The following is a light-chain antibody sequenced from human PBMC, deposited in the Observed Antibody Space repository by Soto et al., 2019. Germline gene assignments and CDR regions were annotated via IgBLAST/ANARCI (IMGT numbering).Light chain of an antibody. V-gene: IGKV3-20*01. CDR1: QSVSSSY. J-gene: IGKJ2*01. CDR3: QQYGSSPIFT. Sequence: EIVLTHSPGTLSLSPGERATLSCRASQSVSSSYLAWYQQKPGQAPRLLIYGASSSATGIPDRFSGSGFGTVFTLTISRLEPEDFAVYYCQQYGSSPIFTIGQGTKLEIK. CDR2: GAS.